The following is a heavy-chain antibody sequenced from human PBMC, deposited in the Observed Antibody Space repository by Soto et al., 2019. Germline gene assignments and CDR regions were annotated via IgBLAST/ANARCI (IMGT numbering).Heavy chain of an antibody. J-gene: IGHJ4*02. V-gene: IGHV3-9*01. CDR3: AIQQEGGGSTTFIS. Sequence: HPGGSLRLSCAVSGFTFDDNAMRWVRQAPEKGLEWVSGINWKSDIGYADSVKGRFTISRDNAENSLYLQMNSLRAEDTALYYCAIQQEGGGSTTFISGGQETQVPVSS. CDR2: INWKSDI. D-gene: IGHD3-16*01. CDR1: GFTFDDNA.